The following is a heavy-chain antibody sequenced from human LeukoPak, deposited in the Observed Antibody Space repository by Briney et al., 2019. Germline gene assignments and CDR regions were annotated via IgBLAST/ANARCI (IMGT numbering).Heavy chain of an antibody. CDR3: ARDEGCSSTSCYSPAAYY. J-gene: IGHJ4*02. CDR2: INWNGGDT. CDR1: GFTFDDYG. D-gene: IGHD2-2*01. V-gene: IGHV3-20*04. Sequence: GGSLRLSCAASGFTFDDYGMSWVRQAPGKGLEWVSGINWNGGDTGYADSVKGRFTISRDNAKNSLFLQMNSLRVEDTALYYCARDEGCSSTSCYSPAAYYWGQGTLVTVSS.